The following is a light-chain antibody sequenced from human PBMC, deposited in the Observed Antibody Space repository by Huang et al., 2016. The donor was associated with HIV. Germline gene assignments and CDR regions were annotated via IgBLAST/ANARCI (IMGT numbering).Light chain of an antibody. CDR2: KAS. V-gene: IGKV1-5*03. CDR3: QQSNSYPYT. CDR1: QSISSW. Sequence: DIQMTQSPSTLSASIGDRVTITCRASQSISSWLAWYQQIPGKAPKLLIYKASSLQSGVPSRFNGSGSRTEFTLTINSLQPGDVATYYCQQSNSYPYTFGQGTKLEIK. J-gene: IGKJ2*01.